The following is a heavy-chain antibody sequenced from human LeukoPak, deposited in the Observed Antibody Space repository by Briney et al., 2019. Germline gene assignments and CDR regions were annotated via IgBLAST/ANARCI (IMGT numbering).Heavy chain of an antibody. CDR3: ARGSSQNWNYGGAHHAFDI. CDR2: IIPIFGTA. V-gene: IGHV1-69*05. J-gene: IGHJ3*02. Sequence: SVKVSCKASGGTFSSYAISWVRQAPGQGLEWMGGIIPIFGTANYAQKFQGRVTITTDESTSTAYMELSSLRSEDTAVYYCARGSSQNWNYGGAHHAFDIWGQGTMVTVSS. D-gene: IGHD1-7*01. CDR1: GGTFSSYA.